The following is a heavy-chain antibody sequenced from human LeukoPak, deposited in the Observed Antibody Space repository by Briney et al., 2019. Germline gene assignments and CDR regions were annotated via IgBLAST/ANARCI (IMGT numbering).Heavy chain of an antibody. D-gene: IGHD3-10*01. CDR1: GYTFTGYY. J-gene: IGHJ4*02. V-gene: IGHV1-2*04. CDR2: INPNSGGT. CDR3: ARGALIGGSYYVDY. Sequence: ASVKVSCKASGYTFTGYYMHWVRQAPGQGLEWMGWINPNSGGTNYAQKFQGWVTMTRDTSISTAYMELSRLRSDDTAVYYCARGALIGGSYYVDYWGQGTLVTVSS.